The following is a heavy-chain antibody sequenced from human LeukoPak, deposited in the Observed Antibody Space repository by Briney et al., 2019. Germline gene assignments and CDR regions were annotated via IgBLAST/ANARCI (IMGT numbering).Heavy chain of an antibody. Sequence: ASVKVSCKASGYSFNSQGMNWVRQAPGQGLEGMGWNSAYNGNTNYAQKLQGRVTMTTDTSTSTAYMELRSLRSDDTAVYYCARDVSYDYVWGSYGEFDYWGQGTLVTVSS. CDR3: ARDVSYDYVWGSYGEFDY. CDR2: NSAYNGNT. J-gene: IGHJ4*02. CDR1: GYSFNSQG. D-gene: IGHD3-16*01. V-gene: IGHV1-18*01.